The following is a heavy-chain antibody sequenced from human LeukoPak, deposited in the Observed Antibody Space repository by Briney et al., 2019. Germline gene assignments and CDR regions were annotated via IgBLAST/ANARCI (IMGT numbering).Heavy chain of an antibody. Sequence: SQTLSLTCTVSGGPISSYYWSWIRQPPRKGLEWIGYIYTSGSTNYNPSLKSRVTISVDTSEIRFPLRLSSVTAADTAVYYCARVWGGYCLDWGQGTLVTVSS. CDR2: IYTSGST. J-gene: IGHJ4*02. D-gene: IGHD1-26*01. V-gene: IGHV4-4*08. CDR3: ARVWGGYCLD. CDR1: GGPISSYY.